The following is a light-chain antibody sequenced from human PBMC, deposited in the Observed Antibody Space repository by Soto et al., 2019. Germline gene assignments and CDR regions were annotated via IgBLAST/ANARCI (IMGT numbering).Light chain of an antibody. CDR1: LTITTY. J-gene: IGKJ4*01. V-gene: IGKV1-39*01. CDR2: AVS. CDR3: QQYYTVPFT. Sequence: QMSQSPSSLSASVGGRVTITCLANLTITTYLHWYQHKSGKVPRLLISAVSNMQGGFPSRFSGRGSGTDFSLTISSLRLEDSAAYFCQQYYTVPFTFGGGANVDI.